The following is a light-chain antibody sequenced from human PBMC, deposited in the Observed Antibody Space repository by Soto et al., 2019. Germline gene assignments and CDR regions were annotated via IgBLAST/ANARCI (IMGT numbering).Light chain of an antibody. CDR2: QDN. V-gene: IGLV3-1*01. Sequence: SYELTQPPSVSVSLGQTASITCSGDKLGDKFAHWYQQKPGQSPVRVIYQDNKRPSGIPERFSGSNSGNTATLTISGTQAVDEADYYCQAWDSSTAVFGGGTKLTVL. J-gene: IGLJ2*01. CDR1: KLGDKF. CDR3: QAWDSSTAV.